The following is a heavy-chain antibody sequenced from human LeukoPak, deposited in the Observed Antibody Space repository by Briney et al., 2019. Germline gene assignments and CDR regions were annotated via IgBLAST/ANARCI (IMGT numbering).Heavy chain of an antibody. CDR2: IYYSGST. D-gene: IGHD2-2*01. V-gene: IGHV4-39*07. J-gene: IGHJ4*02. CDR3: ARSECSSTSCANHY. Sequence: ASETLSLTCTVSGGSISSSSYYWGWIRQPPGKGLEWIGSIYYSGSTNYNPSLKSRVTISVDTSKNQFSLKLSSVTAADTAVYYCARSECSSTSCANHYWGQGTLVTVSS. CDR1: GGSISSSSYY.